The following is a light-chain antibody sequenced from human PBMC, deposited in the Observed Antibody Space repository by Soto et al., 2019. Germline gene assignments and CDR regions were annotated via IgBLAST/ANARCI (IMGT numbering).Light chain of an antibody. V-gene: IGKV3-15*01. Sequence: EIVMTQSPATLSVSPGERATLSCRASQSVTTYLAWYQQNPGQAPRLLIYAASTRATGIPARFSGSGSGTEFSLTISSLQSEDFAVYYCQQYNNWPPLTFGGGTKVDIK. J-gene: IGKJ4*01. CDR1: QSVTTY. CDR3: QQYNNWPPLT. CDR2: AAS.